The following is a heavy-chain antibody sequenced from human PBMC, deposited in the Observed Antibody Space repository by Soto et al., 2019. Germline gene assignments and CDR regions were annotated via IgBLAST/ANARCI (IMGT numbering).Heavy chain of an antibody. Sequence: ASVKVSCKVSGYTHTELSMHWVRQAPGKGLEWMGGFDPEDGETIYAQKFQGRVTMTEDTSADTAYMELSSLRSEDTAVYYCASPSILLGWSAIGYFDYWGQGTLVTVSS. D-gene: IGHD2-15*01. V-gene: IGHV1-24*01. J-gene: IGHJ4*02. CDR2: FDPEDGET. CDR3: ASPSILLGWSAIGYFDY. CDR1: GYTHTELS.